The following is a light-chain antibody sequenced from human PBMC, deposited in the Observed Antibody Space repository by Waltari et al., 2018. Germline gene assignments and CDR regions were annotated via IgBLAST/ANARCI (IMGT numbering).Light chain of an antibody. CDR1: QSVSSY. CDR3: QQRSNWPPT. CDR2: DTS. Sequence: EIVLTQSPATLSLSPGERATLSCRASQSVSSYLAWYQQKPGQAPRLLIYDTSNRATGIPARFSGSGSGTDFTLTISSLEPEDFAFYYCQQRSNWPPTFGQGTKVGVK. J-gene: IGKJ1*01. V-gene: IGKV3-11*01.